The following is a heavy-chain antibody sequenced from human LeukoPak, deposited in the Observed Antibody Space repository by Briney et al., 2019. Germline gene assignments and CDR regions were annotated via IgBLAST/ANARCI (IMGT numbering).Heavy chain of an antibody. CDR1: GYTFTGYY. CDR3: AGDKGLAPVGMDV. Sequence: ASVKVSCKASGYTFTGYYMHWVRQAPGQGLEWMGWINPNSGGTDYAQKFQGRVTMTRDTSISTAYMELSRLRSDDTAVYYCAGDKGLAPVGMDVWGQGTTVTVSS. V-gene: IGHV1-2*02. J-gene: IGHJ6*02. CDR2: INPNSGGT. D-gene: IGHD3-22*01.